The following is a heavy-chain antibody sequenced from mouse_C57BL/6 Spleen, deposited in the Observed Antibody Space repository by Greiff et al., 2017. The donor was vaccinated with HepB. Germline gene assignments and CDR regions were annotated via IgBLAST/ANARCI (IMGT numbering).Heavy chain of an antibody. D-gene: IGHD1-1*01. J-gene: IGHJ2*01. Sequence: VQLKESGPELVKPGASVKISCKASGYSFTDYNMNWVKQSNGKSLEWIGVINPNYGTTSYNQKFKGKATLTVDQSSSTAYMQLNSLTSEDSAVYYCARERYYGSILYFDYWGQGTTLTVSS. CDR2: INPNYGTT. V-gene: IGHV1-39*01. CDR1: GYSFTDYN. CDR3: ARERYYGSILYFDY.